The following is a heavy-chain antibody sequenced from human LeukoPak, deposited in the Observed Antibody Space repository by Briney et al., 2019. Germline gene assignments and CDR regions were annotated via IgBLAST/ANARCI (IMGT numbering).Heavy chain of an antibody. D-gene: IGHD5-18*01. CDR1: GGSISSSSHY. CDR2: VST. V-gene: IGHV4-39*01. Sequence: PSETLSLTCTVSGGSISSSSHYWGWIRQPPGKGLEWIGVSTYYNPSLKNRVTISRDTSKNQFSLKLSSVTAADTAIYYCARAGYSYGIISYFDSWGQGTLVTVFS. CDR3: ARAGYSYGIISYFDS. J-gene: IGHJ4*02.